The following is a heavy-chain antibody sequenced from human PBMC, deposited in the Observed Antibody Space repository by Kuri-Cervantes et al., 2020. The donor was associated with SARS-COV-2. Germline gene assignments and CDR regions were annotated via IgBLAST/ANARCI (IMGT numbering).Heavy chain of an antibody. CDR3: AAGLLWFGHWGYGMDV. Sequence: ASVKVSCKASGYTFNNYGISWVRQAPGQGLEWMGWISAHNGNTNYAQKLQGRVTMTTDTSTSTAYMELRSLRSDDTAVYYCAAGLLWFGHWGYGMDVWGQGTTVTVSS. CDR1: GYTFNNYG. V-gene: IGHV1-18*01. D-gene: IGHD3-10*01. CDR2: ISAHNGNT. J-gene: IGHJ6*02.